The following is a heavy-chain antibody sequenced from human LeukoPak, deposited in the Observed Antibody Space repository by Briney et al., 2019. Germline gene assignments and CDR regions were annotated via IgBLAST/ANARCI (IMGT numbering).Heavy chain of an antibody. D-gene: IGHD6-13*01. CDR2: IYNSGSN. CDR3: ARHAAGLNWYFDL. CDR1: GGSISSYY. J-gene: IGHJ2*01. Sequence: SETLSLTWTVSGGSISSYYWRWIRQPAGKGLEWVGYIYNSGSNNYNPSLMSRVTISVDTSKNQFSLKLSSVTAADTAVYYCARHAAGLNWYFDLWGRGTLVTVSS. V-gene: IGHV4-59*01.